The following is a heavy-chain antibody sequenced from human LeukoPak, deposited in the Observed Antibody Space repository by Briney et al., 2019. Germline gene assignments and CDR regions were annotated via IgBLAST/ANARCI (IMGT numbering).Heavy chain of an antibody. J-gene: IGHJ3*02. CDR1: GYTFTSYA. CDR3: ARDSSPSYYYDSSGYSDAFDI. D-gene: IGHD3-22*01. Sequence: ASVKVSCKASGYTFTSYAMNWVRQAPGQGLEWMGWINTNTGNPTYAQGFTGRFVFSLDTSVSTAYLQISSLKAEDTAAYYCARDSSPSYYYDSSGYSDAFDIWGQGTMVTVSS. V-gene: IGHV7-4-1*02. CDR2: INTNTGNP.